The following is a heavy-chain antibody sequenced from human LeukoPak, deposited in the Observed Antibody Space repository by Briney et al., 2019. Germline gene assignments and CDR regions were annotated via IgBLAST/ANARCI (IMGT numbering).Heavy chain of an antibody. CDR3: ARVYMVRGVIRTQIDY. CDR2: ISSSSSYI. V-gene: IGHV3-21*01. Sequence: PGGSLRLSCAASGFTFSSYSMNWVRQAPGKGLEWVSSISSSSSYIYYADSVKGRFIISRDNAKNSLYLQMNSLRAEDTAVYYCARVYMVRGVIRTQIDYWGQGTLVTVSS. D-gene: IGHD3-10*01. CDR1: GFTFSSYS. J-gene: IGHJ4*02.